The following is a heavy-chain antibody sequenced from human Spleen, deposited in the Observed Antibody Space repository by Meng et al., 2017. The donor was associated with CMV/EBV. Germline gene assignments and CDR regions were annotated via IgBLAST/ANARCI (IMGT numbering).Heavy chain of an antibody. Sequence: ASVKVSCKASGYIFAGYHIHWVRQAPGQGLEWMGRINPNSGGTHYARKFQGRVTMTTDTSITTAYMELHSLRSDDTAVYYCARALSSPATTDYFDSWGQGTLVTVSS. D-gene: IGHD1-1*01. CDR2: INPNSGGT. J-gene: IGHJ4*02. V-gene: IGHV1-2*02. CDR3: ARALSSPATTDYFDS. CDR1: GYIFAGYH.